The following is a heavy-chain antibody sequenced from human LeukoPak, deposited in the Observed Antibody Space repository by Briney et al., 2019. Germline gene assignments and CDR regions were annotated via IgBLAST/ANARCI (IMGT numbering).Heavy chain of an antibody. CDR2: IIPIFGTA. Sequence: SVKVSCKASGGTFSSYAISWVRQAPGQGLEWMGGIIPIFGTANYAQKFQGRVTITADESTSTAYMELSSLRSEDTAVYYCARGPAPAAREGWFDPWGQGTLLTVSS. J-gene: IGHJ5*02. V-gene: IGHV1-69*13. D-gene: IGHD2-2*01. CDR3: ARGPAPAAREGWFDP. CDR1: GGTFSSYA.